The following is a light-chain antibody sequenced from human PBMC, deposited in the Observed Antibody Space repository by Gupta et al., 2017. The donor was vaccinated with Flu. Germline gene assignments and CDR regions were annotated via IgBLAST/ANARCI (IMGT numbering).Light chain of an antibody. CDR1: SSDVGDYTY. J-gene: IGLJ2*01. CDR3: NSYAGSVL. V-gene: IGLV2-8*01. Sequence: QSALTQPPSASGSPGQSVTISCTGTSSDVGDYTYVSWYQQHPGKAPKLMIYEVSKRPSGVPDRFSGSKSGNTASLTVSELQAEDEAVYYCNSYAGSVLFGGGTKLTVL. CDR2: EVS.